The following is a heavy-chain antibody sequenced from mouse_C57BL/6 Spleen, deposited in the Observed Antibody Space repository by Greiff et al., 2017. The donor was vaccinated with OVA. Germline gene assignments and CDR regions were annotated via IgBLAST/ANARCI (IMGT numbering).Heavy chain of an antibody. D-gene: IGHD2-3*01. CDR3: AREGYDGYSFDY. CDR1: GYTFTDYD. J-gene: IGHJ2*01. V-gene: IGHV1-22*01. Sequence: EVQLQQSGPELVKPGASVKMSCKASGYTFTDYDMHWVKQSHGKSLEWIGYINPNNGGTSYNQKFKGKATLTVNKSSSTAYMELRSLTSEDSAVYYCAREGYDGYSFDYWGQGTTLTVSS. CDR2: INPNNGGT.